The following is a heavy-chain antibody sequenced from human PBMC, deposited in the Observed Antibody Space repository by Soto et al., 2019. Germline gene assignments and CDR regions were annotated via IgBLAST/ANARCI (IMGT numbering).Heavy chain of an antibody. V-gene: IGHV4-59*01. CDR3: AREPTRVTNYCYHDLDV. CDR1: GGSISSYY. Sequence: PSETLSLTCTVSGGSISSYYWSWIRQPPGKGLEWIGYIYHSGSTNYNPSLKSRVTISLDTSKNQLSLKLSSVTAADTAVYYCAREPTRVTNYCYHDLDVWGQGTTVTVSS. CDR2: IYHSGST. J-gene: IGHJ6*02. D-gene: IGHD4-17*01.